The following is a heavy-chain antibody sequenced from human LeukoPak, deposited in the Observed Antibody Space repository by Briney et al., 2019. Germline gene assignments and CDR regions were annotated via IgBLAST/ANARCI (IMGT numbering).Heavy chain of an antibody. CDR1: GYTFTDYY. CDR2: IIPILDIP. D-gene: IGHD3-10*01. Sequence: SVKVSCKASGYTFTDYYMNWVRQAPGQGLEWMGRIIPILDIPNYAQKFQGRVTITADKSTRTAYMELSSLRSEDTAVYYCARVATMVRGAIGMDVWGQGTTVTVSS. V-gene: IGHV1-69*04. CDR3: ARVATMVRGAIGMDV. J-gene: IGHJ6*02.